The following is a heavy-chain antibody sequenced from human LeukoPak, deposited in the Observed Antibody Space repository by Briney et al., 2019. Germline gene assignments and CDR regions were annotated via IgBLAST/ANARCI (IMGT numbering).Heavy chain of an antibody. V-gene: IGHV4-4*09. Sequence: SETLSLTCTVSGGSISSYYWSWIRQPPGKGLEWIGYIYASGSTNYNPSLKSRATISIDTSKNQFSLSLSSVTAADTAVYYCARRGTWQGYDYWGQGTLVTVSS. CDR3: ARRGTWQGYDY. J-gene: IGHJ4*02. D-gene: IGHD5-12*01. CDR1: GGSISSYY. CDR2: IYASGST.